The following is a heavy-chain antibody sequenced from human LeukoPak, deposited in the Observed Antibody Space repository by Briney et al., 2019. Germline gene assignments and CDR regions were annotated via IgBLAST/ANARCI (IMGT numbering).Heavy chain of an antibody. D-gene: IGHD6-19*01. Sequence: SETLSLTCTVSGGSISSNSYSWGWVRQPPGKGLEWIASISYSGSTYDNPSLKSRVTISLDTSKKQFSLKLSSVTAADTAIYYCARPGGSAWSYFDYWGRGTLVTVSS. CDR1: GGSISSNSYS. J-gene: IGHJ4*02. V-gene: IGHV4-39*01. CDR3: ARPGGSAWSYFDY. CDR2: ISYSGST.